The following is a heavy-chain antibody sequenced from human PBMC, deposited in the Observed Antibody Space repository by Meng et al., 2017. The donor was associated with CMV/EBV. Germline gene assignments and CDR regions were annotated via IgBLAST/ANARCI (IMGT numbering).Heavy chain of an antibody. J-gene: IGHJ4*02. D-gene: IGHD3-10*01. CDR1: GFTFSSYG. CDR3: ARLYTGYFDY. CDR2: IWYDGSNK. V-gene: IGHV3-33*01. Sequence: GESLKISCAASGFTFSSYGMHWVRQAPGKGLEWVAVIWYDGSNKYYADSVKGRFTISRDNSKNTLYLQMNSLRAEDTAVYYCARLYTGYFDYWGQGTLVTVSS.